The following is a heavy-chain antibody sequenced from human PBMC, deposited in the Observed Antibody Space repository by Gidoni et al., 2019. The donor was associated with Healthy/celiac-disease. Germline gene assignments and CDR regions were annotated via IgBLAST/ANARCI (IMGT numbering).Heavy chain of an antibody. CDR3: ASRITFGGVQQY. V-gene: IGHV3-21*01. CDR1: GFTFSSYS. D-gene: IGHD3-16*01. J-gene: IGHJ4*02. CDR2: ISSSSSYI. Sequence: EVQLVESGGGLVQPGGSLRLPCAASGFTFSSYSMNWVRQAPGKGLEWVSSISSSSSYIYYADSVKGRFTISRDNAKNSLYLQMNSLRAEDTAVYYCASRITFGGVQQYWGQGTLVTVSS.